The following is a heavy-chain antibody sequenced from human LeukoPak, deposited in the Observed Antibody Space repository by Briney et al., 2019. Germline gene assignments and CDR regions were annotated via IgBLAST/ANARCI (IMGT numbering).Heavy chain of an antibody. D-gene: IGHD5/OR15-5a*01. CDR2: ISAYNGNT. V-gene: IGHV1-18*01. Sequence: ASVTVSCKASGYTFTSYGISWVRQAPGQGLEWMGWISAYNGNTNYAQKLQGRVTMTTDTSTSTAYMELRSLRSDDTAVYYCARAVVSQSSYAFDIWSQGTMVTVSS. CDR1: GYTFTSYG. J-gene: IGHJ3*02. CDR3: ARAVVSQSSYAFDI.